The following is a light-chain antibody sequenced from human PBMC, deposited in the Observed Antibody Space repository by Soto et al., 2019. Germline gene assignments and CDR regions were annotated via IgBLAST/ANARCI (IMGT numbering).Light chain of an antibody. V-gene: IGLV2-14*03. CDR2: DVN. Sequence: QSVLTQPASLSGSLGQSITISCTGTISDIGAYNHVSWYQQHPGKAPKLMIYDVNNRPSVVSNRFSGSKSGNTASLTISGLQADDEADYYCSSYTTTSTLYVFGIGTKVTVL. J-gene: IGLJ1*01. CDR3: SSYTTTSTLYV. CDR1: ISDIGAYNH.